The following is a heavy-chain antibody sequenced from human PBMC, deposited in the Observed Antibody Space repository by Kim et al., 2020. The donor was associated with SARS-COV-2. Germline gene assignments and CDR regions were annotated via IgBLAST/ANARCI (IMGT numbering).Heavy chain of an antibody. CDR3: AKGRVVGATFNYDC. V-gene: IGHV3-23*01. CDR1: GFTFSSYS. J-gene: IGHJ4*02. CDR2: IRASGETT. Sequence: GGSLRLSCAASGFTFSSYSLGWVRQAPGKGLEWVSAIRASGETTHYADSVNGRFTISIDNSKNTVYLQMNSLGADDTAVYYCAKGRVVGATFNYDCWDQGNLVTVSS. D-gene: IGHD2-15*01.